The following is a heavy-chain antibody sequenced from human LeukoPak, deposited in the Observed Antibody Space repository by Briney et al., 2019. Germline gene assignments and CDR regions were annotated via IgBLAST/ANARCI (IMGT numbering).Heavy chain of an antibody. D-gene: IGHD6-6*01. CDR1: GFTFSSYS. CDR3: ARAYSRSPNYYYYGMDV. V-gene: IGHV3-21*01. Sequence: GGSLRLSCAASGFTFSSYSMNWVRQAPGKGLEWVSSINSSSSYIYYADSVKGRFTISRDNAKNSLYLQMNSLRAEDTAVYYCARAYSRSPNYYYYGMDVWGQGTTVTVSS. CDR2: INSSSSYI. J-gene: IGHJ6*02.